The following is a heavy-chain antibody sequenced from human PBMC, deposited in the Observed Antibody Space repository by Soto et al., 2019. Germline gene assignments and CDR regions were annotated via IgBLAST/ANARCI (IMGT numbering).Heavy chain of an antibody. CDR2: IYYSGST. Sequence: SETLSLTCTVSGGSISSSSYYWGWIRQPPGKGLEWIGSIYYSGSTYYNPSLKSRVTISVDTSKNQFSLKLSSVTAADTAVYYCAALGYSYADYYYYYGMDVWGQGTTVTVSS. CDR1: GGSISSSSYY. D-gene: IGHD5-18*01. J-gene: IGHJ6*02. CDR3: AALGYSYADYYYYYGMDV. V-gene: IGHV4-39*01.